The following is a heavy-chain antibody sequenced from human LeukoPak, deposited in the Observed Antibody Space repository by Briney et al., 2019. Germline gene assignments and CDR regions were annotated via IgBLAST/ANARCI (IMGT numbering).Heavy chain of an antibody. J-gene: IGHJ4*02. CDR1: GGSISSSNW. Sequence: SETLSLTCAVSGGSISSSNWWSWVRQPPGKGLEWIGEIYHSGSTNDNPSLKSRVTISVDKSKNQFSLNLSSVTAADTAVYYCARYPNSSGWPSFDYWGQGTLVTVSS. V-gene: IGHV4-4*02. D-gene: IGHD6-19*01. CDR2: IYHSGST. CDR3: ARYPNSSGWPSFDY.